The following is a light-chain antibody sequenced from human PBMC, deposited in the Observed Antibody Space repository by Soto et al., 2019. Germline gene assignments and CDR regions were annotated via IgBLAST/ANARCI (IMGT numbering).Light chain of an antibody. Sequence: DIVMTQSPDSLAVSLGERATINCKSSQSVLYNSNHKNYLAWYQQKPGQPPKLLIYWASTRESGVPDRFSGSGSGTDFTLTISSLQAEDVPVYYCQQYYTTPRTFGQGTKLEIK. V-gene: IGKV4-1*01. CDR1: QSVLYNSNHKNY. J-gene: IGKJ2*01. CDR3: QQYYTTPRT. CDR2: WAS.